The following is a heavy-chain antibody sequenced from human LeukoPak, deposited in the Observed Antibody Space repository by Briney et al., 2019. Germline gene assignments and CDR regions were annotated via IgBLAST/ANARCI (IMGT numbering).Heavy chain of an antibody. J-gene: IGHJ6*02. V-gene: IGHV3-66*01. CDR2: IYSGDST. CDR3: ARGPNYYYYYGMDV. Sequence: GGSLRLSCAASGFTVSSNYLSWVRQAPGKGLEWVSVIYSGDSTYYAHSVKGRLTISRDNSKNTLYLQMNSLRAEDTAVYYCARGPNYYYYYGMDVWGQGTTVTVSS. CDR1: GFTVSSNY.